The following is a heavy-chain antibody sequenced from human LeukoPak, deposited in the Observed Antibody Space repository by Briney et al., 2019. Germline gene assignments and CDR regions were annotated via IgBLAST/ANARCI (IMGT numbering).Heavy chain of an antibody. CDR1: GFTFSSYG. D-gene: IGHD3-3*01. CDR3: ARGIGYYDFWSGYFPVPRGPTYYYYMDV. V-gene: IGHV3-33*01. Sequence: GGSLRLSCAASGFTFSSYGMHWVRQAPGKGLEWVAVIWYDGSNKYYADSVKGRFTIPRDNSKNTLYLQMNSLRAEDTAVYYCARGIGYYDFWSGYFPVPRGPTYYYYMDVWGKGTTVTVSS. CDR2: IWYDGSNK. J-gene: IGHJ6*03.